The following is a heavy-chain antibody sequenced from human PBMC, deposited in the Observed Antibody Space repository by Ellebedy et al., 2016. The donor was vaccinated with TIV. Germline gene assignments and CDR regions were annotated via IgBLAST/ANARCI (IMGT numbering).Heavy chain of an antibody. CDR3: TTGGVEARNDY. Sequence: PGGSLRLSCAASGFTFNTYDMSWVRQAPGKGLEWVASISKSGVYISSADSVKGRFGISRDNAKNSVSLQMNSLRAEDTAVYYCTTGGVEARNDYWGQGTLVTV. CDR1: GFTFNTYD. D-gene: IGHD6-6*01. CDR2: ISKSGVYI. V-gene: IGHV3-21*01. J-gene: IGHJ4*02.